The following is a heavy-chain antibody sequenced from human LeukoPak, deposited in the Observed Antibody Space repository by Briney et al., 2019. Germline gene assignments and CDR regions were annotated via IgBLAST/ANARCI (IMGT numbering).Heavy chain of an antibody. J-gene: IGHJ5*02. D-gene: IGHD1-1*01. CDR1: GFTFSSYA. V-gene: IGHV3-23*01. CDR3: AKRLTASSTWTSLDP. Sequence: GGSLRLSCAASGFTFSSYALNWVREAPGKGLGWVSVIYGSGTTTYYADSVRGRFTISRDSSKSTMYLQMNSLRVEDTAVYYCAKRLTASSTWTSLDPWGQGTLVTVS. CDR2: IYGSGTTT.